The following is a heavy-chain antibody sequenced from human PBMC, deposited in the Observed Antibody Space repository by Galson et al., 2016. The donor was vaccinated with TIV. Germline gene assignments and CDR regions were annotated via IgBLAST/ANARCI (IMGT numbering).Heavy chain of an antibody. CDR2: IWNDGNKK. Sequence: SLRLSCAASGFTFSNYGMHWVRQAPGKGLEWVAFIWNDGNKKYSADSVKGRFTVSRDNSKSTLYLQMNSLRAEDTAVYYCAKDPGAAARGYYMYVWGKGTTVTVSS. CDR3: AKDPGAAARGYYMYV. J-gene: IGHJ6*03. CDR1: GFTFSNYG. D-gene: IGHD6-13*01. V-gene: IGHV3-30*02.